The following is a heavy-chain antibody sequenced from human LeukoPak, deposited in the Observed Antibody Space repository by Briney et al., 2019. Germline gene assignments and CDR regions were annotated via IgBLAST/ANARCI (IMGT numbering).Heavy chain of an antibody. CDR2: TYYSGST. V-gene: IGHV4-59*01. D-gene: IGHD4-17*01. CDR1: GGSISSYY. Sequence: SETLSLTCTVSGGSISSYYWSWIRQPPGKGLEWIGFTYYSGSTNYNPSLKSRVTISIDTSKNQFSLKLTSVTAADTAVYYCASAGPTTVTTTDVFDIWGQGTMVTVSS. CDR3: ASAGPTTVTTTDVFDI. J-gene: IGHJ3*02.